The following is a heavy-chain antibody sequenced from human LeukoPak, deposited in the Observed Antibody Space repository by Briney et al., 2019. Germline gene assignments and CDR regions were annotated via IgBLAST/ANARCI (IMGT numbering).Heavy chain of an antibody. CDR3: AKFNGHPTTNYYMDV. D-gene: IGHD3-10*01. CDR1: GFSFSSFA. Sequence: GGTLRLSCAASGFSFSSFAMTWVRQAPGKGLEWVSGIIDTGGATYYADSVKGRFTISRDNSRNTLFLQMNSLRAEDTAVYYCAKFNGHPTTNYYMDVWGEGTTVTVSS. CDR2: IIDTGGAT. V-gene: IGHV3-23*01. J-gene: IGHJ6*04.